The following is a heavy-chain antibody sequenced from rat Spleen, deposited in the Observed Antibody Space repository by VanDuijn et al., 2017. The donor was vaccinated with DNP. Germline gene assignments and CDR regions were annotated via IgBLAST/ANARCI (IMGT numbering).Heavy chain of an antibody. CDR2: IGTGGST. Sequence: QVQLTESGPGLVQPSQTLSLACTVSGFSLTTHHVHWVRQPSGKGLEWMGIIGTGGSTEYNSALKSRLSISRDTSKSKVFLKRNSLQTEDTALYFCTRDDIGTTRFDYWGQGVMVTVSS. J-gene: IGHJ2*01. D-gene: IGHD1-5*01. V-gene: IGHV2-30*01. CDR3: TRDDIGTTRFDY. CDR1: GFSLTTHH.